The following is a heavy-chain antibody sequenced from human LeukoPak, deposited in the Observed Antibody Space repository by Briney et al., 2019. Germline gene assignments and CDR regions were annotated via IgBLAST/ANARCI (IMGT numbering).Heavy chain of an antibody. CDR3: ARDGWLQLFDY. CDR1: GGSISSSSYY. V-gene: IGHV4-39*07. D-gene: IGHD5-24*01. J-gene: IGHJ4*02. CDR2: IYYSGST. Sequence: PSETLSLTCTVSGGSISSSSYYRGWIRQPPGKGLEWIGSIYYSGSTYYNPSLKSRVTISVDTSKNQFSLKLSSVTAADTAVYYCARDGWLQLFDYWGQGTLVTVSS.